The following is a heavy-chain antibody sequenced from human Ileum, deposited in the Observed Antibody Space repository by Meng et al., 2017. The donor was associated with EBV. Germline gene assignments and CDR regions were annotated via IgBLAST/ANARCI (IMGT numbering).Heavy chain of an antibody. CDR1: CFARPARPVG. D-gene: IGHD1-1*01. J-gene: IGHJ4*02. Sequence: QITLKESGPELVELPQTLTLTGTLACFARPARPVGGGWIRQPPGAALEWLARIYWDDDKRYSPSLRSRLTVNKDTSKNQVVLTMTNMDPMDTATYYCAHRRDYNGAWNEGCFDYWGQGILVTVAS. V-gene: IGHV2-5*02. CDR2: IYWDDDK. CDR3: AHRRDYNGAWNEGCFDY.